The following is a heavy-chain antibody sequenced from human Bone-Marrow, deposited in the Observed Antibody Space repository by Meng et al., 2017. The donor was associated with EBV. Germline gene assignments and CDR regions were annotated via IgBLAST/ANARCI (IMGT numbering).Heavy chain of an antibody. CDR3: ARGRSLFDY. CDR2: IHYNGST. CDR1: GVSLTSDSYL. J-gene: IGHJ4*02. V-gene: IGHV4-39*07. Sequence: PLQEFGPGLVKPSETLYRTCTFSGVSLTSDSYLWELIRHPPGKGLEWIGRIHYNGSTQYNPFFKSRVTISEDTSKNQFSLRLNSVTAADTAVYFCARGRSLFDYWGQGILVTVSS.